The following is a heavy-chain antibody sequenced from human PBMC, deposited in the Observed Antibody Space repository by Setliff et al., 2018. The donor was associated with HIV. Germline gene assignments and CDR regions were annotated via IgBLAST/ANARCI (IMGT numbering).Heavy chain of an antibody. CDR2: ISGSGVNS. V-gene: IGHV3-23*01. J-gene: IGHJ6*02. Sequence: PGGSLRLSCAASGFSISSNYMSWVRQAPGKGLEWISGISGSGVNSYYADSVKGRFTISRDNSKNTVYLQMNSLRAEDTAVYFCASTGLLLPRFGASYYYYGMDVWGQGTTVTVSS. D-gene: IGHD3-10*01. CDR1: GFSISSNY. CDR3: ASTGLLLPRFGASYYYYGMDV.